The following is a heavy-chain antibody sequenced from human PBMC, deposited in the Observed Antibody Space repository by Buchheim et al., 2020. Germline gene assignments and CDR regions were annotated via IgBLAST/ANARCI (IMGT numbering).Heavy chain of an antibody. J-gene: IGHJ6*02. V-gene: IGHV3-33*06. CDR2: IWYDGSKK. CDR1: GFSFNDYH. CDR3: AKGGITMVHFYGMDV. D-gene: IGHD3-10*01. Sequence: QVQVVESGGGVVQPGRSLRLSCAASGFSFNDYHIHWVRQAPGKGLEWVSLIWYDGSKKIYADSVKGRFTISRDNSKNTLYLQMNSLRAEDTAVYYCAKGGITMVHFYGMDVWGQGTT.